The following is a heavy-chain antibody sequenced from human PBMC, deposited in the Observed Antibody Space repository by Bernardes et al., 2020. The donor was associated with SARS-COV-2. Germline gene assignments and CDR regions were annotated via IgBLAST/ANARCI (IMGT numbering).Heavy chain of an antibody. CDR3: AKFQGYDSSGYYPFDK. CDR2: ISGGGYV. D-gene: IGHD3-22*01. Sequence: GGSLRLSCAASGFDFGRFGLTWVRQAPGRGLEWVSAISGGGYVYYGDAVRGRFTISRDNAKEILYLDMTGLRGEDSAVYYCAKFQGYDSSGYYPFDKWGQGTQVSVSS. CDR1: GFDFGRFG. J-gene: IGHJ4*02. V-gene: IGHV3-23*01.